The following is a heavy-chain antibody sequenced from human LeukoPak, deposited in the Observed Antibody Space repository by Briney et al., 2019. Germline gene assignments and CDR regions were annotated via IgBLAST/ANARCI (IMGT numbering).Heavy chain of an antibody. Sequence: GSSVKVSCKASGGTFSSYAISWVRQAPGQGLEWMGGIIPIFGTANYAQKFQGRVTITADESTSTAYMGLSSLRSEDTAVYYCARGIIAVAGTGGYFDYWGQGTLVTVSS. J-gene: IGHJ4*02. D-gene: IGHD6-19*01. CDR3: ARGIIAVAGTGGYFDY. CDR1: GGTFSSYA. CDR2: IIPIFGTA. V-gene: IGHV1-69*01.